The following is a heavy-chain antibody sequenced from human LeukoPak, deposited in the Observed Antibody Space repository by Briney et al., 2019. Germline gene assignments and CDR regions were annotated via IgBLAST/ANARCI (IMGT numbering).Heavy chain of an antibody. CDR3: AKDRDIVATRRLDY. Sequence: PGGSLRLSCAASGFTFRSYAMSWVRQAPGKGLEWVSAISGSGGSTYYADSVKGRFTISRDNSKNTLYLQMNSLRAEDTAVYYCAKDRDIVATRRLDYWGQGTLVTVSS. CDR2: ISGSGGST. J-gene: IGHJ4*02. D-gene: IGHD5-12*01. CDR1: GFTFRSYA. V-gene: IGHV3-23*01.